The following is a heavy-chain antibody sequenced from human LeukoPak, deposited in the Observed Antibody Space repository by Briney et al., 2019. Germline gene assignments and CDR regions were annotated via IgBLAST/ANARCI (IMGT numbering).Heavy chain of an antibody. J-gene: IGHJ2*01. CDR3: ASSVELWSQYYRYFDL. V-gene: IGHV1-69*01. CDR2: IIPIFGTS. D-gene: IGHD5-18*01. Sequence: GASVKVSCKASGGTFSSYAISWVRQAPGQGLEWMGGIIPIFGTSNYAQKFQGRVTITADESTSTAYMELSSLRSEDTAVYYCASSVELWSQYYRYFDLWGPGTLVTVSS. CDR1: GGTFSSYA.